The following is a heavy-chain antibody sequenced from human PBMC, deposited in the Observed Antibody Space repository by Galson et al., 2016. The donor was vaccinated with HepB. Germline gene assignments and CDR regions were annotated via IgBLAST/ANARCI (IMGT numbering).Heavy chain of an antibody. CDR1: GGSIGSSNW. D-gene: IGHD4-17*01. CDR3: ARIGDSIDL. CDR2: VYYTGNT. Sequence: ETLSLTCAVSGGSIGSSNWWTWVRQPPGKGLQWIGEVYYTGNTDYNPSLKSRVTMEVDKSKNQFPLKLSSVTAADTAVYYCARIGDSIDLWGQGTLVTVSS. V-gene: IGHV4-4*02. J-gene: IGHJ4*02.